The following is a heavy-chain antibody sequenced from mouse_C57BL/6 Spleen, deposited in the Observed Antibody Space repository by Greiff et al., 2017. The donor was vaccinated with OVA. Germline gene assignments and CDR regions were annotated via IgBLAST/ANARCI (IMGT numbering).Heavy chain of an antibody. CDR3: ARGSGTGHWYFDV. CDR1: GYTFTSYW. V-gene: IGHV1-55*01. D-gene: IGHD4-1*01. CDR2: IYPGSGST. J-gene: IGHJ1*03. Sequence: VQLQQPGAELVKPGASVKMSCKASGYTFTSYWITWVQQRPGQGLEWIGDIYPGSGSTNYNEKFKSKATLTVDTSSSTAYMQLSSLTSEDSAVDYCARGSGTGHWYFDVWGTGTTVTVSS.